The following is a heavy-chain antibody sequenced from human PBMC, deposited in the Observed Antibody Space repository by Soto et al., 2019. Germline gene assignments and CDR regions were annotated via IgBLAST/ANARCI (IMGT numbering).Heavy chain of an antibody. D-gene: IGHD3-22*01. CDR3: ARDQLYYNDISGRPLNASEF. CDR1: GFTFRNYG. Sequence: GGSLRLSCAASGFTFRNYGMNWVRQAPGKGLEWVSYIGLGSSTKYYADSVEGRFTISRDNAKNSLYLQMNSLRAEDTAVYYCARDQLYYNDISGRPLNASEFWGQGTMVTVS. J-gene: IGHJ3*01. V-gene: IGHV3-48*01. CDR2: IGLGSSTK.